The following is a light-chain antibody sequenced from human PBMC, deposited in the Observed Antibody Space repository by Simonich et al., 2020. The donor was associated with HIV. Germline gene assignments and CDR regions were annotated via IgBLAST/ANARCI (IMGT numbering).Light chain of an antibody. V-gene: IGKV1-39*01. CDR2: AAS. CDR3: QQYYSTPWT. J-gene: IGKJ1*01. CDR1: QSISSY. Sequence: DIQMTQSPSSLSASVGDRVTITCRASQSISSYLNWYQQKPGKAPKLLIYAASSLQSGVPSRFSGSGSGTDFTLTISSLQPEDFATYYCQQYYSTPWTFGQGTKVEI.